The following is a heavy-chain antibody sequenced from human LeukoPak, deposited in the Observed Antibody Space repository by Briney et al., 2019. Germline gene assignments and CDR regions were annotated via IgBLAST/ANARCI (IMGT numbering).Heavy chain of an antibody. D-gene: IGHD1-7*01. Sequence: GGSLRLSCAASGFTFSSYGMHWVRQAPGKGLEWVAVISYDGSNKYYADSVKGRFTISRDNSKNTLYPQMNSLRAEDAAVYYCAKDSAGWNYFYWGQGTLVTVSS. J-gene: IGHJ4*02. CDR1: GFTFSSYG. V-gene: IGHV3-30*18. CDR3: AKDSAGWNYFY. CDR2: ISYDGSNK.